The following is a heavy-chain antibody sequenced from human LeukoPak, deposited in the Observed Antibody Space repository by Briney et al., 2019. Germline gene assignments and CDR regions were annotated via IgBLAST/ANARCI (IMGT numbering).Heavy chain of an antibody. Sequence: PGGSLRLSCAASGFTFSSYSMNWVRQAPGKGLEGVSSIRSSSSYIYYADSVKGRFTISRDNAKNSLYLQMNSLRAEDTAVYYCARDGEPYCSSTSCSNDYWGQGTLVTVSS. CDR2: IRSSSSYI. CDR1: GFTFSSYS. D-gene: IGHD2-2*01. V-gene: IGHV3-21*01. J-gene: IGHJ4*02. CDR3: ARDGEPYCSSTSCSNDY.